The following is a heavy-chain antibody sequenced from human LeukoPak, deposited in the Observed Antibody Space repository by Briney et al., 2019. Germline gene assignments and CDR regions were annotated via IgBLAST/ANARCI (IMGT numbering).Heavy chain of an antibody. V-gene: IGHV1-8*03. D-gene: IGHD3-16*02. CDR1: GYTFTSYD. CDR2: MNPNSGNT. Sequence: ASVKVSCKASGYTFTSYDINWVRQAAGQGLEWMGWMNPNSGNTGYAQKFQGRVTITRNTSISTAYMELSSLRSEDTAVYYCARGQSIYDYVWGSYRYVLFDYWGQGTLVTVSS. J-gene: IGHJ4*02. CDR3: ARGQSIYDYVWGSYRYVLFDY.